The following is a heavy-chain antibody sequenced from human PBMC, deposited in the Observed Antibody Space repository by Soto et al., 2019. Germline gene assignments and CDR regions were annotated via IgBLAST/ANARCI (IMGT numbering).Heavy chain of an antibody. D-gene: IGHD3-16*02. J-gene: IGHJ4*02. Sequence: QVQLQESGPGLVKPSETLSLTCTVSGGSVSSGSYYWSWIRQPPGKGLEWIGYIYYSGSTNYNPSLKSRVTISVDTSKNQFSLKLSSVTAADTALYYCARDLGDVWGSYPPRVWGQGTLVTVSS. CDR3: ARDLGDVWGSYPPRV. V-gene: IGHV4-61*01. CDR2: IYYSGST. CDR1: GGSVSSGSYY.